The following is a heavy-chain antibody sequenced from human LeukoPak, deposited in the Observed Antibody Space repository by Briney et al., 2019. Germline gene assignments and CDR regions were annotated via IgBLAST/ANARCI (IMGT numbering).Heavy chain of an antibody. J-gene: IGHJ4*02. CDR2: ISSSSSYI. D-gene: IGHD1-26*01. Sequence: GGSLRLSCAASGFTFSSYSMNWVRQAPGKGLEWVSSISSSSSYIYYADSVKGRYTIPRDNAKHSLYLQMNSLRAEDTAVYYCAREWWDHPPFDYWGQGTLVTVSS. V-gene: IGHV3-21*01. CDR3: AREWWDHPPFDY. CDR1: GFTFSSYS.